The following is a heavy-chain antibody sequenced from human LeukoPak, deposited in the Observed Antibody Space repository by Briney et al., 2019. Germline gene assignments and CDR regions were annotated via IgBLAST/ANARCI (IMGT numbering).Heavy chain of an antibody. V-gene: IGHV1-46*01. Sequence: GASVKVSCKASGYTFTSYYIYWVRQAPGQGLEWMGVINPSGGSINYAQKFQGRVTMTRDMSTSTVYMELSRLRSEDTAVYYCAREATGDYYYYMDVWGKGTTVTVSS. CDR1: GYTFTSYY. J-gene: IGHJ6*03. CDR3: AREATGDYYYYMDV. CDR2: INPSGGSI.